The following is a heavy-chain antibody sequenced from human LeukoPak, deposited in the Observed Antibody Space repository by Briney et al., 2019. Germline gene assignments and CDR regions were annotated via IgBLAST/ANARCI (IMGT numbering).Heavy chain of an antibody. CDR1: GGTFSSYA. D-gene: IGHD1-26*01. Sequence: SVRVSCKASGGTFSSYAISWVRQAPGQGLEWMGRIIPIFGTANYAQKFQGRVTITADKSTSTAYMELSSLRSEDTAVYYCARRALVGATGNFDYWGQGTLVTVSS. J-gene: IGHJ4*02. V-gene: IGHV1-69*06. CDR3: ARRALVGATGNFDY. CDR2: IIPIFGTA.